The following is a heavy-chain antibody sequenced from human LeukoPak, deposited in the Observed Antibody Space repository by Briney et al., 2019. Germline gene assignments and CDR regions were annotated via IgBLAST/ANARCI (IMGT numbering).Heavy chain of an antibody. CDR3: ARDPRPGSYTSSSFDY. Sequence: GGSLRLPCAASGFTFSSYCMNWVRQAPGKGLEWVSSISSSGSYIYYADSVKGRFTISRDNAKNSLYLQMNSLRAEDTAVYYCARDPRPGSYTSSSFDYWGQGTLVTVSS. D-gene: IGHD6-6*01. J-gene: IGHJ4*02. V-gene: IGHV3-21*01. CDR2: ISSSGSYI. CDR1: GFTFSSYC.